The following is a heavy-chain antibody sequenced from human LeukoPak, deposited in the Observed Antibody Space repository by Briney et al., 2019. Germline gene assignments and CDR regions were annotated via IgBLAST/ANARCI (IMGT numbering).Heavy chain of an antibody. J-gene: IGHJ3*01. D-gene: IGHD3-10*01. V-gene: IGHV4-59*01. CDR1: GASISRYY. CDR2: IYYSGST. Sequence: SETLSLTCTVSGASISRYYWNWIRKPPGKGLEWIGYIYYSGSTNYNPSLKSRVTISVDTSKNQFSLKLTSVTAADAAVYYCVRAPGDYDGSGSYRAFDVWGQGTMVIVSS. CDR3: VRAPGDYDGSGSYRAFDV.